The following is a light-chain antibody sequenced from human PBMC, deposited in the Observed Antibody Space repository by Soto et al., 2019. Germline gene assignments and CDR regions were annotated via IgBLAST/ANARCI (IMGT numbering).Light chain of an antibody. CDR3: MQSIQLLT. CDR2: EVS. V-gene: IGKV2D-29*01. CDR1: QSLLHSDGKTY. J-gene: IGKJ4*01. Sequence: DFVMTETPVSLSVTPGQPASVSCKSTQSLLHSDGKTYLSWFLQKPGQPPRLLIYEVSNRFSGVPHNFRGSASATDFTLKIRRVEAEDVEDYYCMQSIQLLTFGGGTKVEIK.